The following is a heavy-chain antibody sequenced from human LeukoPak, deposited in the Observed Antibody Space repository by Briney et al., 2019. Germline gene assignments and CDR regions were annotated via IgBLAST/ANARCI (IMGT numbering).Heavy chain of an antibody. V-gene: IGHV4-34*01. J-gene: IGHJ6*03. CDR1: GGSFSGYY. CDR2: IYYSGST. Sequence: PSETLSLTCAVYGGSFSGYYWSWIRQPPGKGLEWIGSIYYSGSTYYNPSLKSRVTISVDTSKNQFSLKLSSVTAADTAVYYCARTPLLHGDARNYYMDVWGKGTTVTISS. CDR3: ARTPLLHGDARNYYMDV. D-gene: IGHD4-17*01.